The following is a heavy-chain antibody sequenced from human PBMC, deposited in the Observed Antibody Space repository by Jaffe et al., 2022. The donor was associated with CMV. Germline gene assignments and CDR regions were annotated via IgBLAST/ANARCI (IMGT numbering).Heavy chain of an antibody. Sequence: EVQLVQSGAEVKKPGESLRISCKGSGYSFTSYWISWVRQMPGKGLEWMGRIDPSDSYTNYSPSFQGHVTISADKSISTAYLQWSSLKASDTAMYYCARQSRVDTAMVTFVLFDYWGQGTLVTVSS. V-gene: IGHV5-10-1*03. D-gene: IGHD5-18*01. J-gene: IGHJ4*02. CDR2: IDPSDSYT. CDR3: ARQSRVDTAMVTFVLFDY. CDR1: GYSFTSYW.